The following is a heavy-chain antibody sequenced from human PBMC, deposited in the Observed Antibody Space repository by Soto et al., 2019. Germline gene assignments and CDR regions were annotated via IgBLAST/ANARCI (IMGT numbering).Heavy chain of an antibody. Sequence: VSVRLSCAASGFTFSSYWMSWVRQAPWKGLEWVANIKQDGSEKYYVDSVKGRFTISRDNAKNSLYLQMNSLRAEDTAVYYCARDQDSSGYYYVYYFDYWGQGTLVTVSS. CDR2: IKQDGSEK. V-gene: IGHV3-7*01. CDR1: GFTFSSYW. CDR3: ARDQDSSGYYYVYYFDY. J-gene: IGHJ4*02. D-gene: IGHD3-22*01.